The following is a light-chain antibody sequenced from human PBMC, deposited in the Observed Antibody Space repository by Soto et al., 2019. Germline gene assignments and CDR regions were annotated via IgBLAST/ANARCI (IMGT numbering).Light chain of an antibody. CDR2: RDS. J-gene: IGLJ3*02. CDR1: NIGSKN. V-gene: IGLV3-9*01. CDR3: QVWDSSTVV. Sequence: SYELTQPLSVSVALGQTARITCEGNNIGSKNVHWYQQKPGQAPVLIIYRDSNWPSGIPERFSGSNSGNTATLTISRAQAGDEADYYCQVWDSSTVVFGGGTKLTVL.